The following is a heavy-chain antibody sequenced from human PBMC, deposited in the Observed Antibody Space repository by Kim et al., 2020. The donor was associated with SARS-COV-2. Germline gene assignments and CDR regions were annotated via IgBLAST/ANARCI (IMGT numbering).Heavy chain of an antibody. CDR3: AKGTGYSDSYYFDY. Sequence: ADSMNGRLTISRDNSKHTLFLQMSSLRAEDTALYYCAKGTGYSDSYYFDYWGQGTLVTVFS. D-gene: IGHD4-17*01. V-gene: IGHV3-23*01. J-gene: IGHJ4*02.